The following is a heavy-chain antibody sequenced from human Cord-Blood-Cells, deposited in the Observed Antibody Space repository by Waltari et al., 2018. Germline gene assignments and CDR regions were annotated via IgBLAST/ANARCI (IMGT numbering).Heavy chain of an antibody. CDR2: INHSGST. CDR3: ARESPDLDY. Sequence: QVQLQQWGAGLLKPSETLSLTCAVYGGSFSGYYWSWIRQPPGKGLEWIGEINHSGSTHHNPSLKSRVTISVDTSKNQFSLKLSSVTAADTAVYYCARESPDLDYWGQGTLVTVSS. CDR1: GGSFSGYY. V-gene: IGHV4-34*01. J-gene: IGHJ4*02.